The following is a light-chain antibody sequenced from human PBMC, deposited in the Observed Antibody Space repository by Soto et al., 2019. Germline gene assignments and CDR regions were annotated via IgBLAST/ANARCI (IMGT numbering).Light chain of an antibody. J-gene: IGLJ1*01. V-gene: IGLV1-51*01. CDR2: DND. Sequence: QSVLTQPPSVSAAPGQKETISCSGSSSNIGNNYVSWYQQAPGAAPKLLIYDNDKRPSAIPDRFTGSKSGTSATLDITGFQTGDEADYFCGTWDSNLRGAYVFGTGSKVTVL. CDR3: GTWDSNLRGAYV. CDR1: SSNIGNNY.